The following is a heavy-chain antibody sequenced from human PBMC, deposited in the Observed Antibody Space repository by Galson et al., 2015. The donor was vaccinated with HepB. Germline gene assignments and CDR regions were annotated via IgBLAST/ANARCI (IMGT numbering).Heavy chain of an antibody. J-gene: IGHJ4*02. CDR2: ISSGGSTT. Sequence: SLRLSCAASGFTFSDYYMSWIRQSPGQGLEWLAYISSGGSTTYYVDSVKGRFTISRDNAKNSLFLQMNSLRAEDTALYYCATGGIKNAIVGAPCWGQGTLVTVSS. V-gene: IGHV3-11*01. CDR1: GFTFSDYY. CDR3: ATGGIKNAIVGAPC. D-gene: IGHD1-26*01.